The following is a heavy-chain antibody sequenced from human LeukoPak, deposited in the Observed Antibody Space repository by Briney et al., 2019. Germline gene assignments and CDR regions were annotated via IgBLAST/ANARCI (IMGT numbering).Heavy chain of an antibody. D-gene: IGHD3-9*01. CDR1: GFTFSNCA. CDR2: ISGSGVST. V-gene: IGHV3-23*01. J-gene: IGHJ4*02. Sequence: PGGSLRLSCAASGFTFSNCAMSWVRQAPGKGLEWVSGISGSGVSTYYADSAKGRFTISRDNSKNRLFLEMNSLRAEDTAVYYCAKAHASSTGYYTPFDYWGQGTLVTVSS. CDR3: AKAHASSTGYYTPFDY.